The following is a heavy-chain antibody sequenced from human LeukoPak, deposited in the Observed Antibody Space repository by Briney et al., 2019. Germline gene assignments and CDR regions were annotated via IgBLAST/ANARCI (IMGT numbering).Heavy chain of an antibody. D-gene: IGHD3-10*01. J-gene: IGHJ4*02. V-gene: IGHV3-21*01. Sequence: GGSLRLSCAASGFTFSSYTMNWVRQAPGKGLEWVSSISSSSSYIYYADSVKGRFTISRDNAKNSLYLQMYSLRAEDTAVYHCARALEFYYFDYWGQGTLVTVSS. CDR3: ARALEFYYFDY. CDR1: GFTFSSYT. CDR2: ISSSSSYI.